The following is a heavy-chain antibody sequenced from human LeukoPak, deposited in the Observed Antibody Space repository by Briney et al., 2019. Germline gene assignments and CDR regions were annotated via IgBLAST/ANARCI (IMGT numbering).Heavy chain of an antibody. J-gene: IGHJ6*03. D-gene: IGHD6-13*01. V-gene: IGHV3-21*01. Sequence: GGSLRLSCAASGFTFSSYSMNWVRQAPGKGLEWVSSISSSSSYIYYADSVKGRFTISRDNAKNSLYLQMNSLRAEDTAVYYCARVGSAAAGTDYYYYMDVWGKGTTVNVSS. CDR1: GFTFSSYS. CDR2: ISSSSSYI. CDR3: ARVGSAAAGTDYYYYMDV.